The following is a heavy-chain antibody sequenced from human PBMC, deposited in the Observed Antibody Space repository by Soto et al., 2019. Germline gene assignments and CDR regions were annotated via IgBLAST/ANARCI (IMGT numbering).Heavy chain of an antibody. Sequence: PGESLKISCKGSGYSFTSYWISWVRQMPGKGLEWMGRIDPSDSYTNYSPSFQGHVTISADKSISTAYLQWSSLKASDTAMYYCARPPRGYCTNGVCYPDWYFDLWGRGTLVTVSS. D-gene: IGHD2-8*01. CDR2: IDPSDSYT. CDR1: GYSFTSYW. V-gene: IGHV5-10-1*01. J-gene: IGHJ2*01. CDR3: ARPPRGYCTNGVCYPDWYFDL.